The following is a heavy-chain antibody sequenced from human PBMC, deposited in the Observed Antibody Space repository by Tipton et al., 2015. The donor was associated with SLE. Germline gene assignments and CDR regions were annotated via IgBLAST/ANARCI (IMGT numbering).Heavy chain of an antibody. CDR1: GGSISSYF. D-gene: IGHD3-22*01. J-gene: IGHJ4*02. CDR3: ARYYYDSTGDCLFDS. Sequence: TLSLTCSVSGGSISSYFWTWIRQPPGKGLEWIGHIFYTGSTRYNPSLKSRVTISVDTSKSQIFLSLSSVTSADTAVYYCARYYYDSTGDCLFDSWGQGTLVTVSS. V-gene: IGHV4-59*12. CDR2: IFYTGST.